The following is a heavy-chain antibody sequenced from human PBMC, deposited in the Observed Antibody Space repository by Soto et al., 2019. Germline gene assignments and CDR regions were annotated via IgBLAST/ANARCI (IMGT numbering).Heavy chain of an antibody. D-gene: IGHD6-13*01. CDR3: ARRIAAAGTRSYYFDY. J-gene: IGHJ4*02. Sequence: GESLKISCKGSGYSFTSYWIGWVRQMPGKGLEWMGIIYPGDSDTRYSPSFQGQVTISADKSISTAYLQWSSLKASDTAMYYCARRIAAAGTRSYYFDYWGQGTLVTVSS. V-gene: IGHV5-51*01. CDR1: GYSFTSYW. CDR2: IYPGDSDT.